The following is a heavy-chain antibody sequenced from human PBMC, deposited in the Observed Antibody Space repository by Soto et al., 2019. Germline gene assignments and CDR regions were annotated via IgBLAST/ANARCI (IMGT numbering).Heavy chain of an antibody. J-gene: IGHJ6*02. D-gene: IGHD6-6*01. V-gene: IGHV3-30-3*01. CDR1: GFTFSSYA. CDR3: ARDPVYSCSSGYYYGMDV. Sequence: LRLSCAASGFTFSSYAMHWVRQAPGKGLEWVAVISYDGSNKHYADSVKGRFTISRDNSKNTLYLQMNSLRAEDTAVYYCARDPVYSCSSGYYYGMDVWGQGTTVTVSS. CDR2: ISYDGSNK.